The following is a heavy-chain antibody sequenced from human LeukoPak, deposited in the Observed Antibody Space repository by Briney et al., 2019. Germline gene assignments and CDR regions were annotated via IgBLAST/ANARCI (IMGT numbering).Heavy chain of an antibody. J-gene: IGHJ4*02. CDR3: XXXXRFLGSPNYFDY. CDR1: GGSISSGGYS. Sequence: SETLSLTCAVSGGSISSGGYSWSWIRQPPGKGLEWIGEINHSGSTNYNPSLKSRVTISVDTSKNQFSLKLTSVTAADTAVYXXXXXXRFLGSPNYFDYWGQGTLVTVSS. D-gene: IGHD3-3*01. V-gene: IGHV4-30-2*01. CDR2: INHSGST.